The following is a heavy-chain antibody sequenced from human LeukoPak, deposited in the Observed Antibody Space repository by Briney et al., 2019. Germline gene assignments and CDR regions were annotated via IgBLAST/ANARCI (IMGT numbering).Heavy chain of an antibody. CDR1: GFTFSDYY. CDR2: ISSSSSYT. CDR3: ARDHGGATRPDAFDI. Sequence: PGGSLRLSCAASGFTFSDYYMSWVRQAPGKGLEWVSYISSSSSYTNYADSVKGRFTISRDNAKNSPYPQMNSLRAEDTAVYYCARDHGGATRPDAFDIWGQGTMVTVSS. J-gene: IGHJ3*02. D-gene: IGHD1-26*01. V-gene: IGHV3-11*05.